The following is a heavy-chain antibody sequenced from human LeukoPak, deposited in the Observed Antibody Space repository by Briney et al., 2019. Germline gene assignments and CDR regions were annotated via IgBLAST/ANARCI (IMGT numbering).Heavy chain of an antibody. J-gene: IGHJ5*02. CDR1: GYSISSGYY. CDR2: IYHSGST. V-gene: IGHV4-38-2*02. CDR3: ARDVSLFKGFDP. D-gene: IGHD2-8*01. Sequence: SETLSLTCAVSGYSISSGYYWGWIRQPPGKGLEWIGSIYHSGSTYYNPSLKSRVTISVDTSKNQFSLKLSSVTAADTAVYYCARDVSLFKGFDPWGQGTLVTVSS.